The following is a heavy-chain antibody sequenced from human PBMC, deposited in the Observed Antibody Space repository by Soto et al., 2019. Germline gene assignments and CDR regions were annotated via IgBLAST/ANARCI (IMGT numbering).Heavy chain of an antibody. V-gene: IGHV3-74*01. J-gene: IGHJ6*02. CDR3: ARGVPNYYAMDV. CDR1: GFTFSSYW. CDR2: IKFDGSNT. Sequence: EVQLVESGGGLVQPGGSLRLSCAASGFTFSSYWMHWVRQAPGKGLVWVSRIKFDGSNTDYADSAKGRFTISRDNAKNTLYLQMNSLRAEDTTLYYCARGVPNYYAMDVWGQGTTVTVSS.